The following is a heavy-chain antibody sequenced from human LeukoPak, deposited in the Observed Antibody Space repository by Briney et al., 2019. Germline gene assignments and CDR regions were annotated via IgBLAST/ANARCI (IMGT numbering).Heavy chain of an antibody. J-gene: IGHJ2*01. D-gene: IGHD2-15*01. V-gene: IGHV4-39*07. CDR1: GGSISSSSYY. CDR3: ARDGVGMGSGRVIPERYFDL. Sequence: SETLSLTCTVSGGSISSSSYYWGWIRQPPGKGLEWIGSIYYSGSTYYNPSLKSRVTISVDTSKNQFSLKLSSVTAADTAVYYCARDGVGMGSGRVIPERYFDLWGRGTLVTVSS. CDR2: IYYSGST.